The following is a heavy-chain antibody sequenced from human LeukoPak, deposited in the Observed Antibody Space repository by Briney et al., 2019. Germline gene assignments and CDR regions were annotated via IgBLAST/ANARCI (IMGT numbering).Heavy chain of an antibody. CDR1: GFTFSSYW. V-gene: IGHV3-74*01. CDR3: ARGGYYYDSSGYYYSPDY. CDR2: INSDGSST. D-gene: IGHD3-22*01. J-gene: IGHJ4*02. Sequence: GGSLRLSCAASGFTFSSYWMYWVPQAPGKGLVWVSRINSDGSSTSYADSVKGRFTISRDNAKNTLYLQMNSLRAEDTAVYYCARGGYYYDSSGYYYSPDYWGQGTLVTVSS.